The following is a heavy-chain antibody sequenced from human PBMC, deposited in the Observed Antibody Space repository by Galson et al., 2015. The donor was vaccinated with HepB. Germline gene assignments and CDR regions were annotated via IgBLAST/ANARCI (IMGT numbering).Heavy chain of an antibody. V-gene: IGHV3-30-3*01. CDR2: ISYDGSNK. D-gene: IGHD3-9*01. J-gene: IGHJ4*02. CDR1: GFTFSSYA. Sequence: SLRLSCAASGFTFSSYAMHWVRQAPGKGLEWVAVISYDGSNKYYADSVKGRFTISRDNSKNTLYLQMNSLRAEDTAVYYCARWGIVLRYFDWLGQRGNYFDYWGQGTLVTVSS. CDR3: ARWGIVLRYFDWLGQRGNYFDY.